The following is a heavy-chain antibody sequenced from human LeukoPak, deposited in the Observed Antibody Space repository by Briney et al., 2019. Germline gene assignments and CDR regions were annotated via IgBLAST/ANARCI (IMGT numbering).Heavy chain of an antibody. Sequence: PGGSLRLSCVVSGFTFSTHAMTWVRQAPGKGLERVSDISGPGGTTYYAASVKGRFTISRDNSKNTLYLQMNSLRAEDTAVYYCANDRAKAVAGVDAFDIWGQGTMVTVSS. V-gene: IGHV3-23*01. CDR3: ANDRAKAVAGVDAFDI. J-gene: IGHJ3*02. CDR1: GFTFSTHA. CDR2: ISGPGGTT. D-gene: IGHD6-19*01.